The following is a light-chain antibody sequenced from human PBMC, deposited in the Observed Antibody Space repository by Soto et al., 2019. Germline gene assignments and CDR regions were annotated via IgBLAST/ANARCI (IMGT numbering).Light chain of an antibody. Sequence: ERVMTQSPATLSLSPGERATLSCRASQSVGNNLAWYQQKPGQAPGLLIYEASTRATGIPARFSGSGSGTDFTLTISSLEPEDFAVYYCQQHAHWPLTFGGGTKVDIK. J-gene: IGKJ4*01. CDR2: EAS. CDR3: QQHAHWPLT. CDR1: QSVGNN. V-gene: IGKV3-11*01.